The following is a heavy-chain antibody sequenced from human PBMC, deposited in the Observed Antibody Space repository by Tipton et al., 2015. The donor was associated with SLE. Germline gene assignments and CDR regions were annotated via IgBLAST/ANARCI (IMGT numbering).Heavy chain of an antibody. D-gene: IGHD6-13*01. CDR3: ARAAYSSSWYWGDYYYYGMDV. CDR2: IYHSGST. Sequence: TLSLTCAVSGYSISSGYYWGWIRQPPGKGLEWIGSIYHSGSTYYNPSLKSRVTISVDTSKNQFSLKLSSVTAADTAVYYCARAAYSSSWYWGDYYYYGMDVWGQGTTVTVSS. J-gene: IGHJ6*02. V-gene: IGHV4-38-2*01. CDR1: GYSISSGYY.